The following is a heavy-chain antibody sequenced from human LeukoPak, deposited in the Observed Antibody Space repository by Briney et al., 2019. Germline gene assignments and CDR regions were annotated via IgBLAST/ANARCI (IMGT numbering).Heavy chain of an antibody. D-gene: IGHD4-23*01. J-gene: IGHJ4*02. CDR2: MSSDGGST. Sequence: GGSLRLSCAASGFTFSSYAMSWVRQAPGKGLEWVSSMSSDGGSTYYADSVKGRFTISRDNSKNALFLQMNSLKDEDTAVYYCAKDLASVVTPDFDCWGQGTLVTVSS. V-gene: IGHV3-23*01. CDR1: GFTFSSYA. CDR3: AKDLASVVTPDFDC.